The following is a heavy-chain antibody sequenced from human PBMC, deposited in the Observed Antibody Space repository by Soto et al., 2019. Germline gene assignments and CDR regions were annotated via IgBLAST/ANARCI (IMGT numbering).Heavy chain of an antibody. J-gene: IGHJ6*02. V-gene: IGHV1-69*13. CDR1: GGTFSSYA. CDR2: IIPIFGTA. CDR3: ARERNHYDSSGYYVYYYGMDV. D-gene: IGHD3-22*01. Sequence: SVKVSCKASGGTFSSYAISWVRQAPGQGLEWMGGIIPIFGTANYAQKIQGRVTITADESTSTAYMELSSLRSEDTAVYYCARERNHYDSSGYYVYYYGMDVWGQGTTVTVSS.